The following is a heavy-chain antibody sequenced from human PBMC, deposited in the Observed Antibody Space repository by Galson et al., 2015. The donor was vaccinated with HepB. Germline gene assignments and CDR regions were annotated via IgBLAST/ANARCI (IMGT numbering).Heavy chain of an antibody. D-gene: IGHD6-13*01. V-gene: IGHV3-21*01. CDR1: GFTFSSYS. Sequence: SLRLSCAASGFTFSSYSMNWVRQAPGKGLEWVSSISSSSSYIYYADSVKGRFTISRDNAKNSLYLQMNSLRAEDTAVYYCARDRGAAASYYYYGMDVWGQGTTVTVSS. CDR2: ISSSSSYI. CDR3: ARDRGAAASYYYYGMDV. J-gene: IGHJ6*02.